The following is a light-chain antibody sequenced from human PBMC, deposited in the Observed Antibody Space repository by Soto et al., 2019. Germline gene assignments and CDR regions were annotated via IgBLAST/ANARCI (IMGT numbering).Light chain of an antibody. J-gene: IGLJ1*01. CDR3: QSYDISLSGFHV. V-gene: IGLV1-40*01. CDR2: GNS. CDR1: ISNIGAGYD. Sequence: QSVLTQPPSVSGAPGQRVTISCTGSISNIGAGYDVHWYQQLPGTVPKVLNYGNSNRPSGVPDRFSGSKSGTSASLANTGLQAEDEADYYCQSYDISLSGFHVFGTGTKVTVL.